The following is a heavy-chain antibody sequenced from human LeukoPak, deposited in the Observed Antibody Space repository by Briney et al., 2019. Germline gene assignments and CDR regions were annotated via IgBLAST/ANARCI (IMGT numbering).Heavy chain of an antibody. D-gene: IGHD3-10*01. CDR1: GFTFSSYW. J-gene: IGHJ4*02. Sequence: GGSLRLSCAASGFTFSSYWMHWVRQAPGKGLVWVSRINSDGSSTSYADSVKGRFTISRDNAKNTLYLQMNSLRAEDTAAYYCAREYYYGSGSFLPPDYWGQGTLVTVSS. CDR3: AREYYYGSGSFLPPDY. V-gene: IGHV3-74*01. CDR2: INSDGSST.